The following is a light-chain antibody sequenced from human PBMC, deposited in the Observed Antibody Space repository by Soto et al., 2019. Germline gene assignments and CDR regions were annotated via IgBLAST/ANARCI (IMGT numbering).Light chain of an antibody. Sequence: DIQVTQSPSSLASCLLDIVTITCRISQTITTSLNWYRQKPGKAPDLLIYAASSLQSGIPSRFGGRGSGTDFTLTITGLQPEDFATYYCQQNYSLPITFGQGTRLEIK. J-gene: IGKJ5*01. V-gene: IGKV1-39*01. CDR1: QTITTS. CDR3: QQNYSLPIT. CDR2: AAS.